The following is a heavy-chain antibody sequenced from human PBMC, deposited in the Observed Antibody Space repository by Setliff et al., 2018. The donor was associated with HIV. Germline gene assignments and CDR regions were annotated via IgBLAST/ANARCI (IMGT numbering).Heavy chain of an antibody. CDR1: GGTFSSYA. CDR2: IIPVFGTT. D-gene: IGHD3-22*01. CDR3: ARGGVYYYDGSGWSMDY. Sequence: SVKVSCKASGGTFSSYAISWVRQAPGQGLDWMGGIIPVFGTTNYAQKFQGRVTITADESTSTAYMGLSSLRSEDTAVYYCARGGVYYYDGSGWSMDYWGQGTLVTVSS. J-gene: IGHJ4*02. V-gene: IGHV1-69*13.